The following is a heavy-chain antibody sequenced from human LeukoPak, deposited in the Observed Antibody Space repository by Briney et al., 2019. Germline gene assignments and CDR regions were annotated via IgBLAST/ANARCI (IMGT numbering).Heavy chain of an antibody. CDR1: GGSISSGDYY. CDR2: SYYSGNT. CDR3: ARSFGTTCYNCYYYYYYMDV. J-gene: IGHJ6*03. Sequence: PSQTLSLTCTVSGGSISSGDYYWSWIRQPPGKGLEWIGYSYYSGNTYYNPSLNSRVTISVDTSNNQFSLKLSSVTAADTAVYYCARSFGTTCYNCYYYYYYMDVWGKGTTVTVSS. V-gene: IGHV4-30-4*08. D-gene: IGHD2-2*02.